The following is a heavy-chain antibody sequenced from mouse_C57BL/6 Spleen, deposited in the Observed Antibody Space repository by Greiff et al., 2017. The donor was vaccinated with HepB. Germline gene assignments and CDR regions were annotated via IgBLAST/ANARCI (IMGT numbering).Heavy chain of an antibody. J-gene: IGHJ3*01. CDR3: ERHEDPHDYGSAWFAY. CDR1: GYTFTEYT. CDR2: FYPGSGSI. V-gene: IGHV1-62-2*01. Sequence: VHLVESGAELVKPGASVKLSCKASGYTFTEYTIHWVKQRSGQGLEWIGWFYPGSGSIKYNEKFKDKATLTADKSSSTVYMELSRLTSEDTAVYFCERHEDPHDYGSAWFAYWGQGTLVTVSA. D-gene: IGHD1-1*01.